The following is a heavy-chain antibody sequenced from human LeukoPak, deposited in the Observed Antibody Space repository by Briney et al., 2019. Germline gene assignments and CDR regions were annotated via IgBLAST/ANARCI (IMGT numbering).Heavy chain of an antibody. V-gene: IGHV1-69*05. D-gene: IGHD6-13*01. CDR2: IIPIFGTA. CDR3: ASERGKIAAAGRN. J-gene: IGHJ4*02. CDR1: GGTFSSYA. Sequence: SVKVSCKASGGTFSSYAISWVRQARGQGLEWMGRIIPIFGTANYAQKFQGRVTITTDESTSTAYMELSSLRYEDAAVSYFASERGKIAAAGRNWGQGTLVSVSS.